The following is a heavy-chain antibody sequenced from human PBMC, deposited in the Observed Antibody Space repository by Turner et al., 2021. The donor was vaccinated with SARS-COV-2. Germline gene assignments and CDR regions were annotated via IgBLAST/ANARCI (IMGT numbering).Heavy chain of an antibody. Sequence: EMQLVESGGGLVQPGGSLRLSCAASGVTVSRNYMNWVRQAPGKGLEWVSVIYSGGSTYYADSVKGRFTISRDNSKNTLYLQMNSLRAEDTAVYYCARDLEYNGMDVWGQGTTVTVSS. J-gene: IGHJ6*02. V-gene: IGHV3-66*01. CDR2: IYSGGST. D-gene: IGHD5-12*01. CDR1: GVTVSRNY. CDR3: ARDLEYNGMDV.